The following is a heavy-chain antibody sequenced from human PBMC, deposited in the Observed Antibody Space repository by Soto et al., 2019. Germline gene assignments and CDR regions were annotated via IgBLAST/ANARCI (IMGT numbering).Heavy chain of an antibody. CDR2: ISYDGSNK. CDR1: GFTFSSYA. V-gene: IGHV3-30-3*01. D-gene: IGHD1-20*01. Sequence: QVQLVESGGGVVQPGRSLRLSCAASGFTFSSYAMHWVRQAPGKGLEWVAVISYDGSNKYYADSVKGRFTISRDNSKNTLYLQMNSLRAEDTAVYYCARGDNWNPVPNHFDYWGQGTLVPVSS. J-gene: IGHJ4*02. CDR3: ARGDNWNPVPNHFDY.